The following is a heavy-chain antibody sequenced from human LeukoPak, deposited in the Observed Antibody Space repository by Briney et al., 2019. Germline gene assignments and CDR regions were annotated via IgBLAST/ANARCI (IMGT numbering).Heavy chain of an antibody. V-gene: IGHV3-23*01. CDR1: GFTFSSYA. D-gene: IGHD6-19*01. CDR2: ISGSGGNT. J-gene: IGHJ5*02. Sequence: GGSLRLSCAASGFTFSSYAMSWVRQAPGKGLEWVSAISGSGGNTYYANSVKVRFTIPRDNSKNTLYLQMNSLRAEDTAVYYCANFERTVAGPYNWFDPWGQGTLVTVSS. CDR3: ANFERTVAGPYNWFDP.